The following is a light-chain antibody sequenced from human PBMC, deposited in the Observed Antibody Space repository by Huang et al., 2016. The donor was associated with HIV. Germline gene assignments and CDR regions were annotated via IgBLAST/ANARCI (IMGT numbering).Light chain of an antibody. CDR2: SVS. CDR3: QQYYNWPWT. Sequence: EIVVTQSPATLSVSPGEGATLSCRASQYVGTSLAWYQQKPGQFPRLVIHSVSTRATGFPARFSGSGSRTEFTLTITSLQSEDCALYYCQQYYNWPWTFGLGTKVEI. CDR1: QYVGTS. V-gene: IGKV3-15*01. J-gene: IGKJ1*01.